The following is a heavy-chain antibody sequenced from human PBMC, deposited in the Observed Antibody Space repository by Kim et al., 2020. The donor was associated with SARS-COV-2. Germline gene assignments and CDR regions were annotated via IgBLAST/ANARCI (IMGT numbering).Heavy chain of an antibody. V-gene: IGHV4-31*03. J-gene: IGHJ4*02. CDR2: ISHSGST. D-gene: IGHD3-10*01. CDR3: ARIKFGDLFDS. Sequence: SETLSLTCTVSGGSISSGGYYWSWIRQRPGKGLEWVVYISHSGSTYYNPSLKSRISMSLDMSKNQFSLRLTSMAAADTAVYYCARIKFGDLFDSWGQGTLVTVSS. CDR1: GGSISSGGYY.